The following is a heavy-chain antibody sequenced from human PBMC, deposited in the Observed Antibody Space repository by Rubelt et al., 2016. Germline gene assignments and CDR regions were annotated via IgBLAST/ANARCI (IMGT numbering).Heavy chain of an antibody. CDR1: GFTFKDAR. Sequence: EVQLVESGGGLVQPGGSLRLSCAASGFTFKDARMSWVRQAPGEGLEWVSGISWNSGSIGYAEDVSGRFTISSDSAQNALYLKMNSLGAADTASYDCAKGLGGRPSDSCDYWGQGTLVTVSS. J-gene: IGHJ4*02. D-gene: IGHD2-15*01. CDR2: ISWNSGSI. V-gene: IGHV3-9*01. CDR3: AKGLGGRPSDSCDY.